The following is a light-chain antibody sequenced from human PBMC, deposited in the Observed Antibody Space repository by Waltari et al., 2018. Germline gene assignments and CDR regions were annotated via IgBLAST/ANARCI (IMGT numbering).Light chain of an antibody. V-gene: IGLV1-44*01. Sequence: QSVLTQPPSASGTPGHRVTISCSGSISNIGADPVNWYQQLPGTAPKLLIYNNNKRSSGVPDRFSGSTSGTSASLAISGLQSEDEAVYYCEAWDDSLGGPVFGGGTKLTVL. CDR3: EAWDDSLGGPV. CDR1: ISNIGADP. J-gene: IGLJ2*01. CDR2: NNN.